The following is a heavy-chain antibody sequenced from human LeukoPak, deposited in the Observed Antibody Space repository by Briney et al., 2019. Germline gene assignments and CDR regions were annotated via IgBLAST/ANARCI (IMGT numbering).Heavy chain of an antibody. V-gene: IGHV3-53*01. D-gene: IGHD2-2*01. CDR3: AKSGSTIWNY. J-gene: IGHJ4*02. Sequence: GSLRLSCTVSGFTVSSNSWSWVRQAPGKGLEWVSFIYSGGSTYYADSVKGRFTISRDNSKNTLYLQMNSLRAEDTAIYYCAKSGSTIWNYWGQGTLVTVSS. CDR2: IYSGGST. CDR1: GFTVSSNS.